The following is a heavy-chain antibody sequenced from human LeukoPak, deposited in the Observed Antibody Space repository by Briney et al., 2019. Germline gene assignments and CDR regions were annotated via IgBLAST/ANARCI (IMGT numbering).Heavy chain of an antibody. CDR1: GGSFSDYY. Sequence: PSQTLSLTCAVYGGSFSDYYWTWIRQPPDKGLEWIGEINHNGSTNYNPSLKSRVTISVDTSKNQFSLKLSSVTAADTAEYYCARYSGESNCFDPWGQGTLVTVSS. V-gene: IGHV4-34*01. CDR3: ARYSGESNCFDP. J-gene: IGHJ5*02. D-gene: IGHD3-10*01. CDR2: INHNGST.